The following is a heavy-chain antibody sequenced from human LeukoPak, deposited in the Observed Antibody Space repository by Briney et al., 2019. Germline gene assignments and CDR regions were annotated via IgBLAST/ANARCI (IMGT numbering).Heavy chain of an antibody. D-gene: IGHD2-21*02. CDR1: GFTVSSFY. CDR2: IFSGGTT. CDR3: ARDLGGDCGQYYYYGMDV. Sequence: GGSLRLSCAASGFTVSSFYMNWVRQAPGKGLEWVSGIFSGGTTYYADSVKGRLSISRDNSRNILYLQMNSLRAEDTAVYYCARDLGGDCGQYYYYGMDVWGQGTTVTVSS. V-gene: IGHV3-53*01. J-gene: IGHJ6*02.